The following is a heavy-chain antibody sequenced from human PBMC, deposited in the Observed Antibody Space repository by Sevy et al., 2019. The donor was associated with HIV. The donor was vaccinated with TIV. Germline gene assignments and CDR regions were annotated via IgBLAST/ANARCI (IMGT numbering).Heavy chain of an antibody. Sequence: GGSLRLSCAASGLTFNSHAMSWVRQPPGRGLEWVSAISGSGETTVYADSVRGRFTISRDNSKNTLFLVMNSLRAEDRAVYYCAKDYMLNLWRGYFDSWGQGTLVTVSS. CDR3: AKDYMLNLWRGYFDS. CDR1: GLTFNSHA. V-gene: IGHV3-23*01. J-gene: IGHJ4*02. CDR2: ISGSGETT. D-gene: IGHD3-3*01.